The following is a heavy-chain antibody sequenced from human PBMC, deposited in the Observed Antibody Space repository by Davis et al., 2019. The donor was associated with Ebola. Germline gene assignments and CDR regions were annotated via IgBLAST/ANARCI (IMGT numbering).Heavy chain of an antibody. CDR1: GYTFTGYY. V-gene: IGHV1-2*02. D-gene: IGHD3-10*01. CDR3: ARDRLLLWFGDARDYYGMDV. Sequence: ASVKVSCKASGYTFTGYYMHWVRQAPGQGLEWMGWINPNSGGTNYAQKFQGRVTMTRDTSISTAYMELSRLRSDETAVYYCARDRLLLWFGDARDYYGMDVWGQGTTVTVSS. J-gene: IGHJ6*02. CDR2: INPNSGGT.